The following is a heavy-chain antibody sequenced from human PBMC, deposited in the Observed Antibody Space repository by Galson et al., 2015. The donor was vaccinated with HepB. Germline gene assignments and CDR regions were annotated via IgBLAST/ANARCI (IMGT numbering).Heavy chain of an antibody. D-gene: IGHD3-10*01. J-gene: IGHJ5*02. CDR1: GFTFSSYG. CDR3: AKDIAASSQNWFDP. CDR2: ISYDGSNK. Sequence: SLRLSCAASGFTFSSYGMHWVRQAPGKGLEWVAVISYDGSNKYYADSVKGRFTISRDNSKNTLYLQMNSLRAEDTAVYYCAKDIAASSQNWFDPWGQGTLVTVSS. V-gene: IGHV3-30*18.